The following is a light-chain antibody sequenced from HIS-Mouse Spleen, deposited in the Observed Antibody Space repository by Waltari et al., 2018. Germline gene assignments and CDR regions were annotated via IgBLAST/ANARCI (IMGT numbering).Light chain of an antibody. CDR2: EDN. CDR1: SGSIARNY. J-gene: IGLJ2*01. CDR3: QSYDSSNQV. V-gene: IGLV6-57*04. Sequence: NFMLTQPHSVSESPGKTVTISCTRSSGSIARNYVQWYQQRPGSAPTTVIYEDNQRPSGVPDRFSGSIDSSSNSASLTISGLKTEDEADYYCQSYDSSNQVFGGGTKLTVL.